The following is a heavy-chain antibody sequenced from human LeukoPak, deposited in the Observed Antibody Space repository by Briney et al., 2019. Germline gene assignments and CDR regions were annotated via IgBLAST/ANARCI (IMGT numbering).Heavy chain of an antibody. J-gene: IGHJ4*02. CDR3: ARGEYSSSWYFVLH. D-gene: IGHD6-13*01. V-gene: IGHV4-59*01. Sequence: PAETLSLTCSVSGGPISSYYWSWIQQPPGKGLEWIGYNHYSGTTNYTPSLKSRVTISVDRSKNQFSLKLNSVTAADTAVYYCARGEYSSSWYFVLHWGQGTLVTVSS. CDR2: NHYSGTT. CDR1: GGPISSYY.